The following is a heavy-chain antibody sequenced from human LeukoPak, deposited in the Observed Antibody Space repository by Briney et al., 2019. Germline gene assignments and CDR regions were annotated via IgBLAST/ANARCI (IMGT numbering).Heavy chain of an antibody. J-gene: IGHJ4*02. D-gene: IGHD5/OR15-5a*01. CDR1: GGSISSYY. V-gene: IGHV4-59*01. Sequence: SETLSLTCTVSGGSISSYYWSWIRQPPGKGLEWIGYIFYSGSTNYNPSLKSRVTISVDTSKNQFSLRLGSVTAADTAVYYCARGIYDLLLWGQGTLVTVSS. CDR2: IFYSGST. CDR3: ARGIYDLLL.